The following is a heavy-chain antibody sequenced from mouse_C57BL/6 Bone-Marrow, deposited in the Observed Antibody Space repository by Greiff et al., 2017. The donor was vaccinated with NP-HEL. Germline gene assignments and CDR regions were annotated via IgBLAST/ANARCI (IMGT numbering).Heavy chain of an antibody. J-gene: IGHJ1*03. CDR1: GYTFTDYE. CDR2: IDPETGGT. Sequence: QVQLKQSGAELVRPGASVTLSCKASGYTFTDYEMHWVKQTPVHGLEWIGAIDPETGGTAYNQKFKGKAILTADKSSSTAYMELRSLTSEDSAVYYCTRIHYYGSSPYWYFDVWGTGTTVTVSS. V-gene: IGHV1-15*01. CDR3: TRIHYYGSSPYWYFDV. D-gene: IGHD1-1*01.